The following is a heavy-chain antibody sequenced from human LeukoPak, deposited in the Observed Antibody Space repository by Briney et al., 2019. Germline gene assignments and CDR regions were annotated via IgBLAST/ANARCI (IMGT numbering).Heavy chain of an antibody. J-gene: IGHJ6*03. CDR1: GFTFSSYA. V-gene: IGHV3-23*01. Sequence: PGGSLRLSCAASGFTFSSYAMGWVRQAPGKGLEWVSSISGSGGSTYYADSVKGRFTISRDNSKSTLYLQMNSLRAGDTALYYCAKAGYINYYAYYHMDVWGKGTTVTVSS. CDR3: AKAGYINYYAYYHMDV. CDR2: ISGSGGST. D-gene: IGHD3-9*01.